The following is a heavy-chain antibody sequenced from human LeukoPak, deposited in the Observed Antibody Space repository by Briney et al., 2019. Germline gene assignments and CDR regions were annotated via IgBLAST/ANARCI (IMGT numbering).Heavy chain of an antibody. J-gene: IGHJ4*02. CDR3: AKGRGYNYGYIFGYFDY. CDR1: GFTFDDHG. D-gene: IGHD5-18*01. Sequence: GGSLRLSCAASGFTFDDHGMSWVRQAPGKGLEWVSGIKWDGGRTGYADSVKGRFTISRDNAKNSLYLQMNSLRAEDTALYYCAKGRGYNYGYIFGYFDYWGQGTLVTVSS. CDR2: IKWDGGRT. V-gene: IGHV3-20*04.